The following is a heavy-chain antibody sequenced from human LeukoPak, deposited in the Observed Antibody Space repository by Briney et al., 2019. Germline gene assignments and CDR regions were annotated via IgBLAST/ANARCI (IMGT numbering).Heavy chain of an antibody. V-gene: IGHV1-69*04. J-gene: IGHJ5*02. CDR1: GGTFSSYA. D-gene: IGHD3-22*01. CDR2: IIPILGIA. CDR3: ARNAKDSSGYYYLNRNWFDP. Sequence: GASVKVSCKASGGTFSSYAISWVRQAPGQGLEWMGRIIPILGIANYAQKFQGRVTMTRDTSTSTVYMELSSLRSEDTAVYYCARNAKDSSGYYYLNRNWFDPWGQGTLVTVSS.